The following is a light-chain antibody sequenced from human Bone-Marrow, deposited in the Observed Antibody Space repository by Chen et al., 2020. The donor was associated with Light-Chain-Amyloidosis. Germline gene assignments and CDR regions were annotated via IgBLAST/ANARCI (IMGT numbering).Light chain of an antibody. CDR1: SSDVGGYNY. V-gene: IGLV2-14*01. CDR2: DVS. Sequence: QSALTQPASVSGSPGQSITISCTGTSSDVGGYNYVSWYQQHPGKAPKLMIYDVSNWPSGVSNRFSGSKSGNTASLTISGLQAEDEADYYCCSYAGIYWVFGGGTKLTVL. CDR3: CSYAGIYWV. J-gene: IGLJ3*02.